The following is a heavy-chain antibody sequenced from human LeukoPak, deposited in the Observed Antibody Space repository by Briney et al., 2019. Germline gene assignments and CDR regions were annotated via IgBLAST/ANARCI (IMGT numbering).Heavy chain of an antibody. Sequence: ASVKVSCKASGYTFTSYDINWVRQATGQGLEWMGWMNPNSGNTGYAQKFQGRVTMTRNTSISTAYMELSSLRSEDTAVYYCARSETIFGVVIPRWTFDIWGQGTMVTVSS. J-gene: IGHJ3*02. D-gene: IGHD3-3*01. CDR3: ARSETIFGVVIPRWTFDI. CDR2: MNPNSGNT. V-gene: IGHV1-8*01. CDR1: GYTFTSYD.